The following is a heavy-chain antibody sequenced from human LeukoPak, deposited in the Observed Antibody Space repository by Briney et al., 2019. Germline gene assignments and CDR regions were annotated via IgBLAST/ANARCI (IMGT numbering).Heavy chain of an antibody. CDR3: ASASPNIVVVPAARNDAFDI. V-gene: IGHV4-30-4*08. J-gene: IGHJ3*02. Sequence: SSQTLSLTCTVSGGSISSGDYYWSWIRQPPGKGLEWIGYIYYSGSTYYNPSLKSRVTISVDTSKNQFSLKLSSVTAADTAVYYCASASPNIVVVPAARNDAFDIWGQGTMVTVSS. CDR1: GGSISSGDYY. D-gene: IGHD2-2*01. CDR2: IYYSGST.